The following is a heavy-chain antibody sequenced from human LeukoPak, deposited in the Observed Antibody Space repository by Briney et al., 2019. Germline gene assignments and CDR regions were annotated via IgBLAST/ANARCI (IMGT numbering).Heavy chain of an antibody. J-gene: IGHJ4*02. D-gene: IGHD6-13*01. CDR2: ISAYNGNT. Sequence: GASVKVSCKASGYTFTSYGISWGRQAPGQGLEWMGWISAYNGNTNYAQKLQGRVTMTTDTSTSTAYMELRSLRSDDTAVYYCARVVEDIAAAVYYFDYWGQGTLVTVSS. CDR3: ARVVEDIAAAVYYFDY. V-gene: IGHV1-18*01. CDR1: GYTFTSYG.